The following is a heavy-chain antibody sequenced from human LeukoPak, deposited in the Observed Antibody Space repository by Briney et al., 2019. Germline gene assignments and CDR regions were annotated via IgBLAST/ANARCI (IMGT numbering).Heavy chain of an antibody. V-gene: IGHV3-11*01. CDR2: ISGSGSSI. J-gene: IGHJ4*02. CDR1: GGSFSGYY. Sequence: LSLTCAVYGGSFSGYYWSWIRQAPGKGLEWVSYISGSGSSIYYADSVKDRFTISRDNAKNSLYLQMNSLRGEDTAVYYCARDMGYCSSSNCYTYYLDYWGQGTLVTVSS. CDR3: ARDMGYCSSSNCYTYYLDY. D-gene: IGHD2-2*01.